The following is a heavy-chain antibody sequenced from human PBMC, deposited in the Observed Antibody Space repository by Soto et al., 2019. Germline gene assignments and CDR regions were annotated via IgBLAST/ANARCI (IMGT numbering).Heavy chain of an antibody. V-gene: IGHV3-53*01. Sequence: DVQLVESGGGLIQPGGSLRLSCAASGFTVSSSYMTWIRQAPGKGLQWVADISSGGTTKYADSVRGRFSISRDMSKNTLYLQMNSLRVEDTAIYSCARQFPTDNYGNRLDPWGQGTLVTVSA. CDR2: ISSGGTT. CDR1: GFTVSSSY. D-gene: IGHD4-17*01. CDR3: ARQFPTDNYGNRLDP. J-gene: IGHJ5*02.